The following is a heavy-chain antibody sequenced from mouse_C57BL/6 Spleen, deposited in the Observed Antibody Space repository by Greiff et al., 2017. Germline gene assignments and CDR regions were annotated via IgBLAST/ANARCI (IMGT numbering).Heavy chain of an antibody. CDR2: IDPETGGT. CDR1: GYTFTDYE. Sequence: QVQLKQSGAELVRPGASVTLSCKASGYTFTDYEMHWVKQTPVHGLEWIGAIDPETGGTAYNQKFKGKAILTADKSSSTAYMELRSLTSEDSAVYYCTRQAYYSNYDFDYWGQGTTLTVSS. D-gene: IGHD2-5*01. V-gene: IGHV1-15*01. J-gene: IGHJ2*01. CDR3: TRQAYYSNYDFDY.